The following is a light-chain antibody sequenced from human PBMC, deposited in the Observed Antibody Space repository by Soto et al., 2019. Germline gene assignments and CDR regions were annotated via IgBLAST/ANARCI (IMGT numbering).Light chain of an antibody. Sequence: DIQMTQSPSSLSASVGDRVTITCRASQGISNYLAWYQQKPGKGPKLLIYAASTFQSRVPPRFSGSGSGTYFTLTISSLQPEDVATYYCQKYNSAPHTFGQGTKLEIK. J-gene: IGKJ2*01. CDR1: QGISNY. V-gene: IGKV1-27*01. CDR3: QKYNSAPHT. CDR2: AAS.